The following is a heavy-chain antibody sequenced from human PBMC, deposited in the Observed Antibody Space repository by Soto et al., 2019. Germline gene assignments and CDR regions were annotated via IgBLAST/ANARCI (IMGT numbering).Heavy chain of an antibody. J-gene: IGHJ3*01. D-gene: IGHD7-27*01. CDR1: GFILNNYA. CDR3: VKRGRNWGAFDF. Sequence: VQLLESGGDLVQPGGSLRLSCVASGFILNNYAMSWVRQAPGKGLEWVSTIGGTDGDSDGVPWYEDSVKGRFTIPRESSANTLLLHMDNLRAANYALYYCVKRGRNWGAFDFWGQGTTVVVSS. CDR2: IGGTDGDSDGVP. V-gene: IGHV3-23*01.